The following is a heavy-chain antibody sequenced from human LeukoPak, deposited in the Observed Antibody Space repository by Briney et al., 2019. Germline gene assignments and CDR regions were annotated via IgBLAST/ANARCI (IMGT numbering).Heavy chain of an antibody. CDR1: GDSISSFY. CDR2: IYTSGTT. D-gene: IGHD6-13*01. Sequence: SETLSLTCTISGDSISSFYWSWIRQPAGQGLEWIGHIYTSGTTNYNPSLKSRVTMSVDTSKNQFSLKLTSVTAADTAVYYCARDVVAAAGTWDYWGQGTLVTVSS. J-gene: IGHJ4*02. V-gene: IGHV4-4*07. CDR3: ARDVVAAAGTWDY.